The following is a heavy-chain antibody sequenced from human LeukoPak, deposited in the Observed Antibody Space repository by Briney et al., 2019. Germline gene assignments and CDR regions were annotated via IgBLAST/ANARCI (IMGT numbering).Heavy chain of an antibody. J-gene: IGHJ4*02. V-gene: IGHV4-31*03. CDR2: IYYSGST. D-gene: IGHD1-14*01. CDR1: GGSISSGGYY. CDR3: ARGRSGIFDY. Sequence: SQTLSLTCTVSGGSISSGGYYWSWIRQHPGKGLEWIGYIYYSGSTYYNPSLKSRVTISVDTSKNQFSLKLSSVTAADTAVYYCARGRSGIFDYWGQGTLVTVSS.